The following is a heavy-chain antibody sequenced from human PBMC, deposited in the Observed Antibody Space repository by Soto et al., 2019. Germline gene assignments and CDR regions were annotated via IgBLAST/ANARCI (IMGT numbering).Heavy chain of an antibody. CDR2: INAGNGNT. J-gene: IGHJ4*02. Sequence: ASVKVSCKASGYTFTGYAMHWVRQAPGQRLEWMGWINAGNGNTKYSQKFQGRVTITRDTSASTAYMELSSLRSEDTAVYYCASSFTLPAAIGYWGQGTLVTVSS. D-gene: IGHD2-2*02. CDR1: GYTFTGYA. V-gene: IGHV1-3*01. CDR3: ASSFTLPAAIGY.